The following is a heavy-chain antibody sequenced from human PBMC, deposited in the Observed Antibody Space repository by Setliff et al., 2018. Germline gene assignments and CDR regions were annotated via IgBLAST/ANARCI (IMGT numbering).Heavy chain of an antibody. CDR1: GYSFSAYY. V-gene: IGHV1-46*01. D-gene: IGHD6-13*01. CDR3: ARGGMAAAGRKGVFEH. CDR2: INTGGGSA. Sequence: ASVTVSCKASGYSFSAYYMHWVRQAPGQGPEWMGIINTGGGSASYAEKFEGRVTMTSDTSARKVYMEVNILRSDDTAMYYCARGGMAAAGRKGVFEHWGQGTLVTVS. J-gene: IGHJ4*02.